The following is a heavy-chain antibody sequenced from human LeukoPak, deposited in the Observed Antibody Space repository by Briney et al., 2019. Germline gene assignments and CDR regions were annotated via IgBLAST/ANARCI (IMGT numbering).Heavy chain of an antibody. CDR1: GFTLSSYW. V-gene: IGHV3-74*01. CDR2: ISSDGSST. Sequence: GGSLRLSRAASGFTLSSYWMHWVRHAPGKGLVWVSRISSDGSSTIYADSVKGRLSISRDNAKNTLYLQMNSLRAEDTAVYYCARDIGDAFDIWGQGTMVTVSS. D-gene: IGHD2-15*01. CDR3: ARDIGDAFDI. J-gene: IGHJ3*02.